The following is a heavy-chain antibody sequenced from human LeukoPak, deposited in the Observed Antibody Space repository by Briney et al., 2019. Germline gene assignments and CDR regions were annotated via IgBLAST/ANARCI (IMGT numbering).Heavy chain of an antibody. Sequence: SEKVSHEASGVTLRSYAIRGVPEAPGQGGEWGGGIIPIFGTAKSAQKFQGRVTITTAESTSTAYMELSSLRSEDTAVYYSATSSGGSCSYGYWGQGTLVTVSS. CDR3: ATSSGGSCSYGY. D-gene: IGHD2-15*01. J-gene: IGHJ4*02. CDR2: IIPIFGTA. V-gene: IGHV1-69*05. CDR1: GVTLRSYA.